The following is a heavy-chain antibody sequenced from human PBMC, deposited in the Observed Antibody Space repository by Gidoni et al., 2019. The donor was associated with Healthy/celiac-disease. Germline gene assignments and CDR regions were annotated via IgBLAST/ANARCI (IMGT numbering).Heavy chain of an antibody. CDR2: IYYSRST. D-gene: IGHD4-17*01. V-gene: IGHV4-59*01. CDR3: ARGYGDYAAFDI. Sequence: QVQLPESGPGLVTPSETLSLTCSVSGGSISSYYWSWIRQPPGKGLEWLGYIYYSRSTNYNPSLKSRVTISVDTSKNQFSLKLSSVTAADTAVYCCARGYGDYAAFDIWGQGTMVTVSS. J-gene: IGHJ3*02. CDR1: GGSISSYY.